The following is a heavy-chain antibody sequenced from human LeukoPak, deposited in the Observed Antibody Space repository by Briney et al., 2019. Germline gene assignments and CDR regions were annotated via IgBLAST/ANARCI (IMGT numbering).Heavy chain of an antibody. D-gene: IGHD3-22*01. CDR1: GGTFSSFA. V-gene: IGHV1-69*13. CDR2: IIPIFGTA. CDR3: ARDSSGYYSSHRKLDI. Sequence: SVKVSCKASGGTFSSFAISWVRQAPGQGLEWMGGIIPIFGTANYAQKFQGRVTITADESTSTAYMELSSLRYEDTAVYYCARDSSGYYSSHRKLDIWGQGTMVTVSS. J-gene: IGHJ3*02.